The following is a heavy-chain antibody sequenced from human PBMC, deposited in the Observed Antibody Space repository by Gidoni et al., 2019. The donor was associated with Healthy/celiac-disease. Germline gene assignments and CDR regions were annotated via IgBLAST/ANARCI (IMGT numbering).Heavy chain of an antibody. CDR2: IKSKTDGGTT. V-gene: IGHV3-15*07. CDR3: TTDPTPDGQLWAHSDYYYGMDV. Sequence: LEWVGRIKSKTDGGTTDYAAPVKGRFTISRDDSKNTLYLQMNSLKTEDTAVYYCTTDPTPDGQLWAHSDYYYGMDVWGQGTTVTVSS. J-gene: IGHJ6*02. D-gene: IGHD5-18*01.